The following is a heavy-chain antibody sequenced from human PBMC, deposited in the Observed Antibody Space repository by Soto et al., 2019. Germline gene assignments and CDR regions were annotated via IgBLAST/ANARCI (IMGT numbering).Heavy chain of an antibody. CDR3: ARAGWDSSGYSCYFDD. Sequence: SETLSLTCTVSGGSVSSGSYYWSWIRQPPGKGLEWIGYIYYSGSTNYNPSLKSRVTISVDTSKNQFSLKLSSVTAADTAVYYCARAGWDSSGYSCYFDDWGQRTLVTVAS. CDR1: GGSVSSGSYY. J-gene: IGHJ4*02. CDR2: IYYSGST. V-gene: IGHV4-61*01. D-gene: IGHD3-22*01.